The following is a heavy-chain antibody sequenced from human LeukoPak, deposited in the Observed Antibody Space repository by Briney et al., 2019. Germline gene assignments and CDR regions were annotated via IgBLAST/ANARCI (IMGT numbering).Heavy chain of an antibody. CDR2: IKSRGGGGTT. CDR3: AKVRDPNTWSLDY. J-gene: IGHJ4*02. V-gene: IGHV3-15*01. Sequence: GGSLRLSCAASGFTVSSNYMSWVRQAPGKGLEWVGRIKSRGGGGTTDFAAPVKGRFTISRDDSRSMLYLQMNSLRTEDTSVYYCAKVRDPNTWSLDYWGQGALVIVSS. D-gene: IGHD3-9*01. CDR1: GFTVSSNY.